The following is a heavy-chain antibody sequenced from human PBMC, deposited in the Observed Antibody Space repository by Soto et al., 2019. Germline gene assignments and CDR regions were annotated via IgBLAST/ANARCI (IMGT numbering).Heavy chain of an antibody. J-gene: IGHJ6*02. Sequence: SETLSLTCAVSGDSISSGVYYWSWIRQHPGKGLEWIGYIYYSGSTYYNPSLKSRVTISVDTSKNQFSLKLSSVTAADTAVYYCASVTFIIGMDVWGQGNTVTVSS. CDR3: ASVTFIIGMDV. V-gene: IGHV4-31*11. CDR1: GDSISSGVYY. CDR2: IYYSGST. D-gene: IGHD3-10*01.